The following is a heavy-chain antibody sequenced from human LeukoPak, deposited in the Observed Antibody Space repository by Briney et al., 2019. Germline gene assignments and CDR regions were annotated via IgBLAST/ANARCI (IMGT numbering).Heavy chain of an antibody. J-gene: IGHJ3*02. D-gene: IGHD2-15*01. CDR3: ARGGGI. Sequence: PSETLSLTCTVSGGSISSSSYYWGWIRQPPGKGLEWVANIKQDGSEEYYVDSVKGRFTISRDNAKNSLYLQMNSLRVEDTAVYYCARGGGIWGQGTMVTVSS. CDR2: IKQDGSEE. CDR1: GGSISSSSYY. V-gene: IGHV3-7*01.